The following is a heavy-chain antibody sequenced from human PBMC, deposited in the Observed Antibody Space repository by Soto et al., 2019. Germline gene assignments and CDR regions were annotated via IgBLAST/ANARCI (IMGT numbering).Heavy chain of an antibody. CDR2: IYYSGST. CDR3: ARRGACSSTSCPRLYYYYMDV. Sequence: SETLSLTCTVSGGSISSYYWSWIRQPPGKGLEWIGYIYYSGSTNYNPSLKSRVTISVDTSKNQFSLKLSSVTAADTAVYYCARRGACSSTSCPRLYYYYMDVWGKGTTVTVSS. V-gene: IGHV4-59*08. CDR1: GGSISSYY. J-gene: IGHJ6*03. D-gene: IGHD2-2*01.